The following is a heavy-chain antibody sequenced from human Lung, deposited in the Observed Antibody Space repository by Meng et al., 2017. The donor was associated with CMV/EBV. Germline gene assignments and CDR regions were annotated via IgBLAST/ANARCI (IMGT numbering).Heavy chain of an antibody. V-gene: IGHV4-39*07. CDR2: IHYTGST. CDR3: ARTQWHVGYVYN. J-gene: IGHJ4*02. D-gene: IGHD6-19*01. CDR1: LGSISSGSYY. Sequence: GSLRLXCTLSLGSISSGSYYWGWLRQPPGKGLEWIGSIHYTGSTNYNPSLKTRVSISEDTSKNEFSLTLTSVTAADTAVYYCARTQWHVGYVYNWGQGTLVTFSS.